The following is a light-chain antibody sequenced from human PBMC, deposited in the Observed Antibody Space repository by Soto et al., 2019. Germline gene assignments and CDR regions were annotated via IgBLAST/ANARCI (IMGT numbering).Light chain of an antibody. CDR3: SAFSSRSTLV. CDR1: SRDVGAYNL. V-gene: IGLV2-14*01. Sequence: QSVLTQPASVSGSPGQSITISCSGTSRDVGAYNLVSWYQQSPGKAPKLLIYEVRNRPSGVSYRFSGSKSGNTASLTISSLLPEDEADYFCSAFSSRSTLVFGGGTQLTVL. CDR2: EVR. J-gene: IGLJ2*01.